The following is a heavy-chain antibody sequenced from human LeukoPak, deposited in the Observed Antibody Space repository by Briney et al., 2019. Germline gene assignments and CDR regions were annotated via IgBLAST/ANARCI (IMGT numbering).Heavy chain of an antibody. CDR2: IYHSGST. J-gene: IGHJ4*02. D-gene: IGHD3-22*01. V-gene: IGHV4-4*02. CDR1: GGSISSSNW. CDR3: ARVGPQDYYDSSGYYDY. Sequence: PSETLSLTCAVSGGSISSSNWWSWVRQPPGKGLECIGEIYHSGSTNYNPSLKSRVTISVDKSKNQFSLKLSSVTAADTAVYYCARVGPQDYYDSSGYYDYWGQGTLVTVSS.